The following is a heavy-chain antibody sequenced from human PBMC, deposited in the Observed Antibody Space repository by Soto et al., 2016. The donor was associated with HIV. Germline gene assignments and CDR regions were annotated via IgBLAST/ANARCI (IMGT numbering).Heavy chain of an antibody. J-gene: IGHJ5*01. Sequence: EVQLVESGGGVVQPGGSLKLFCEASGFTFSASAIHWVRQASGKGLEWLGRIRSKANNYATSYAVSLKGRFTVSRDESKNMAYLEMKDLKTEDTAVYHCARVGVAWFDSWGQGTLVTVSS. CDR3: ARVGVAWFDS. V-gene: IGHV3-73*01. CDR1: GFTFSASA. D-gene: IGHD2-15*01. CDR2: IRSKANNYAT.